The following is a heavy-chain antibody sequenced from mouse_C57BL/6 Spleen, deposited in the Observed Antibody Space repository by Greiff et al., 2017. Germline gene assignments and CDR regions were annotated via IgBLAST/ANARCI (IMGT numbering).Heavy chain of an antibody. J-gene: IGHJ1*03. D-gene: IGHD2-4*01. CDR2: ISNGGGST. CDR1: GFTFSDYY. CDR3: ARQIYSDYDDWYFDV. V-gene: IGHV5-12*01. Sequence: DVQLVESGGGLVQPGGSLKLSCAASGFTFSDYYMYWVRQTPEKRLEWVAYISNGGGSTYYPDTVKGRFTISRDNAKNTLSLQMSRLKSEDTAMYYCARQIYSDYDDWYFDVWGTGTTLTVSS.